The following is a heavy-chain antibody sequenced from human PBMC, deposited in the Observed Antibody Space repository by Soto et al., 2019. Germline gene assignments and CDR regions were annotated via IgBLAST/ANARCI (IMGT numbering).Heavy chain of an antibody. CDR2: INHSGST. J-gene: IGHJ4*02. CDR3: ARGDYDSSGSIDY. D-gene: IGHD3-22*01. V-gene: IGHV4-34*01. CDR1: GGSFSGYY. Sequence: PSETLSLTCAVYGGSFSGYYWSWIRQPPGKGLEWIGEINHSGSTNYNPSLKSRVTISVDTSKNQFSLKLSSVTAADTAVYYCARGDYDSSGSIDYWGQGTLVTVSS.